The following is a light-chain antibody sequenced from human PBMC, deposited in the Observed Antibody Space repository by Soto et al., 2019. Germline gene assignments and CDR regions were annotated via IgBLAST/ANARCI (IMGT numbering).Light chain of an antibody. Sequence: IQLTQSPSSLSASVGDRVTITCRASQGISSFLAWYQQKPGKAPKLLIYDASSLETGVPSRFSGSGSGTDFTLTISSLQPEDFATYYCQQSFTTPSFGQGTRLEI. CDR2: DAS. CDR1: QGISSF. V-gene: IGKV1-39*01. J-gene: IGKJ5*01. CDR3: QQSFTTPS.